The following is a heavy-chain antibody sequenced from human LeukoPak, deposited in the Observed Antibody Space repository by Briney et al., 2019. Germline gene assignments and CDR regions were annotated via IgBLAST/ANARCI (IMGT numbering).Heavy chain of an antibody. V-gene: IGHV1-69*01. CDR1: GGTFSSYA. CDR2: IIPIFGTA. CDR3: AGEMATTLDY. D-gene: IGHD5-24*01. Sequence: GASVKVSCKASGGTFSSYAISWVRQAPGQGLEWMGGIIPIFGTANYAQKFQGRVTITAVESTSTAYMELSSLRSEDTAVYYCAGEMATTLDYWGQGTLVTVSS. J-gene: IGHJ4*02.